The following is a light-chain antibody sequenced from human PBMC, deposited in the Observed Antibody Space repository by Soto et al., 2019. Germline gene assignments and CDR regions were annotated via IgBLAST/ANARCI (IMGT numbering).Light chain of an antibody. CDR3: QQRSNWPRT. Sequence: EIVLTQSPATLSLSPGERATLSCRASQNVSSYLAWYQQKPGQAPRLLIYDASNRATGIPARFSGSGSGTDFTLTISSLEPEDFAVYYCQQRSNWPRTFGQGTKREIK. V-gene: IGKV3-11*01. J-gene: IGKJ2*01. CDR2: DAS. CDR1: QNVSSY.